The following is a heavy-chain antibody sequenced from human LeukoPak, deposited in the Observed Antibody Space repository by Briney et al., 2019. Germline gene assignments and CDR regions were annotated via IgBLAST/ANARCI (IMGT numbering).Heavy chain of an antibody. CDR1: GGSISSSSYY. CDR3: ARDTLVVVAATRGSWFDP. Sequence: SETLSLTCTVSGGSISSSSYYWSWIRQPAGKGLEWIGRIYTSGSTNYNPSLKSRVTMSVDTSKNQFSLKLSSVTAADTAVYYCARDTLVVVAATRGSWFDPWGQGTLVTVSS. D-gene: IGHD2-15*01. V-gene: IGHV4-61*02. J-gene: IGHJ5*02. CDR2: IYTSGST.